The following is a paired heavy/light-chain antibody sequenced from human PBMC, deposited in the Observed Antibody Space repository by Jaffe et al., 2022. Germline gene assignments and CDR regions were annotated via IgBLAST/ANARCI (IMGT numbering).Light chain of an antibody. CDR1: QSVSSY. V-gene: IGKV3-11*01. CDR2: DAS. Sequence: EIVLTQSPATLSLSPGERATLSCRASQSVSSYLAWYQQKPGQAPRLLIYDASNRATGIPARFSGSGSGTDFTLTISSLEPEDFAVYYCQQRSNWPRATFGQGTRLEIK. J-gene: IGKJ5*01. CDR3: QQRSNWPRAT.
Heavy chain of an antibody. D-gene: IGHD2-15*01. CDR2: ISGSGGST. CDR1: GFTFSSYA. Sequence: EVQLLESGGGLVQPGGSLRLSCAASGFTFSSYAMSWVRQAPGKGLEWVSAISGSGGSTYYADSVKGRFTISRDNSKNTLYLQMNSLRAEDTAVYYCAKDLGAGYCSGGSCYRGGRNWFDPWGQGTLVTVSS. V-gene: IGHV3-23*01. CDR3: AKDLGAGYCSGGSCYRGGRNWFDP. J-gene: IGHJ5*02.